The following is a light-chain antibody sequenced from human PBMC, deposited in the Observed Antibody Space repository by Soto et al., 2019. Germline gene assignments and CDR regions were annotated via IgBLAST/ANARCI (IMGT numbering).Light chain of an antibody. CDR3: QQSYSTPLT. CDR2: AAS. CDR1: QSISSY. V-gene: IGKV1-39*01. J-gene: IGKJ4*01. Sequence: DIQMTQSPSSLSASVGDRVTITCRASQSISSYFNWYQQKPGKAPKLLIYAASSLQSGVPSRFSGSGSWTDFTLTISSLQPEDFATYYCQQSYSTPLTFGGGTKVEIK.